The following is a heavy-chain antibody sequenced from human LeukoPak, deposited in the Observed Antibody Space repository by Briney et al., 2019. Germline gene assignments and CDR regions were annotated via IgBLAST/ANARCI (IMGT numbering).Heavy chain of an antibody. CDR1: GGTFSSYA. J-gene: IGHJ3*02. CDR2: IIPIFGTA. CDR3: ARERAYDFWSGYHHGAFDI. V-gene: IGHV1-69*05. Sequence: SVKLSCKASGGTFSSYAISWVRQAPGQGLEWMGGIIPIFGTANYAQKFQGRVTITTDESTNTAYMELSSLRSEDTAVYYCARERAYDFWSGYHHGAFDIWGQGTMVTVSS. D-gene: IGHD3-3*01.